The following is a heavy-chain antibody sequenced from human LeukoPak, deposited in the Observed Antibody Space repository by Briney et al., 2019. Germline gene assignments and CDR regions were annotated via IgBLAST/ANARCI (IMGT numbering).Heavy chain of an antibody. CDR1: DGSISSSNYY. J-gene: IGHJ4*02. CDR3: ARQTGSGLFILP. V-gene: IGHV4-39*01. Sequence: SETLSLTCTVSDGSISSSNYYWAWIRQPPGKGLEWIANIFYTGSTYYNPSLKSQVSISIDTSKNQFSLRLTSVTAADTAVYYCARQTGSGLFILPGGQGTLVTVSS. D-gene: IGHD3/OR15-3a*01. CDR2: IFYTGST.